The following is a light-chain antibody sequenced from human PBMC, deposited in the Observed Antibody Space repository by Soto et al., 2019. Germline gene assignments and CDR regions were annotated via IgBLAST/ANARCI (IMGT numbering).Light chain of an antibody. CDR1: SSDVGGYNY. CDR2: EVS. J-gene: IGLJ1*01. Sequence: QSVLTQPASVSGSPGQSITISCTGTSSDVGGYNYVSWYQQHPGKAPKLMIYEVSNRPSGVSNRFSGSKSGNTASLTISGLHAEDEADYYCISYTNSNTLYVFGTGTKLIVL. V-gene: IGLV2-14*01. CDR3: ISYTNSNTLYV.